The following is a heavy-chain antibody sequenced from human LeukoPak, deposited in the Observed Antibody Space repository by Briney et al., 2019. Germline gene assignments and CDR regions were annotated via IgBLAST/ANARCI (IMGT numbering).Heavy chain of an antibody. J-gene: IGHJ4*02. Sequence: GGSLRLSSAASGFTVSSNYMSWVRQAPGKGLEWVSVIYSGGSTYYADSVKGRFTISRDNSKNTLYLQMNSLRAEDTAVYYCARDDAYYYGSGSYSDYWGQGTLVTVSS. CDR2: IYSGGST. V-gene: IGHV3-66*01. CDR3: ARDDAYYYGSGSYSDY. CDR1: GFTVSSNY. D-gene: IGHD3-10*01.